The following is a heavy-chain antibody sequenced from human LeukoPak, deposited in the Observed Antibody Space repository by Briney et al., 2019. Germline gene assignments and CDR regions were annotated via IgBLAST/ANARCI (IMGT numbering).Heavy chain of an antibody. Sequence: GGSLRLSCATSGFTFSNYEMNWVRQAPGKGLEWVSYISDSGTTIYYGDSVKGRFTISRDNAKKSLYLQMNSLRAEDTAVYYCARVRYFDWLGPFDYWGQGTLVTVSS. CDR2: ISDSGTTI. D-gene: IGHD3-9*01. J-gene: IGHJ4*02. V-gene: IGHV3-48*03. CDR1: GFTFSNYE. CDR3: ARVRYFDWLGPFDY.